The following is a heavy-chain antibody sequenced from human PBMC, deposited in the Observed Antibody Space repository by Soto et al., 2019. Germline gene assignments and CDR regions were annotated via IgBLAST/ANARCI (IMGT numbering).Heavy chain of an antibody. Sequence: EVQLLESGGGLVQPGGSLRISCAASGFDFSNYGMSWVRQAPGKGLEWVSAISGTAHASYYAASVKGRFTISRDNPKNTLYLHMNSLRVEDTAVYFCVKDAPQPFSDWGQGTLVTVSS. V-gene: IGHV3-23*01. J-gene: IGHJ4*02. D-gene: IGHD3-3*02. CDR1: GFDFSNYG. CDR3: VKDAPQPFSD. CDR2: ISGTAHAS.